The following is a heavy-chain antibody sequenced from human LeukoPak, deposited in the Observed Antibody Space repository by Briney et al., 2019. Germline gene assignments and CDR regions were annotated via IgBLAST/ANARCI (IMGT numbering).Heavy chain of an antibody. J-gene: IGHJ6*03. V-gene: IGHV3-48*01. CDR1: GFTFSSYS. CDR2: ISSSSSTI. Sequence: PGGSLRLSCAASGFTFSSYSMNWVRQAPGKGLEWVSYISSSSSTIYYADSVKGRFTISRDNAKNSLYVQMNSLRAEDTAVYYCAARSSWYGFYYYYMDVWGKGTTVTISS. CDR3: AARSSWYGFYYYYMDV. D-gene: IGHD6-13*01.